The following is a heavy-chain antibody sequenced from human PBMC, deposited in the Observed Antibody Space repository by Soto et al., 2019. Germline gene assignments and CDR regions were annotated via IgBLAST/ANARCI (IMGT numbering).Heavy chain of an antibody. CDR2: ISAYNGNT. CDR1: GYTFTSYG. Sequence: ASVKVSCKASGYTFTSYGISWVRQAPGQGLEWMGWISAYNGNTNYAQKLQGRVTMTTDTSTSTAYMELRSLRSDDTAVYYCARMVPYYDILTGYYIPQYFDYWGQGTLVTVSS. D-gene: IGHD3-9*01. V-gene: IGHV1-18*01. J-gene: IGHJ4*02. CDR3: ARMVPYYDILTGYYIPQYFDY.